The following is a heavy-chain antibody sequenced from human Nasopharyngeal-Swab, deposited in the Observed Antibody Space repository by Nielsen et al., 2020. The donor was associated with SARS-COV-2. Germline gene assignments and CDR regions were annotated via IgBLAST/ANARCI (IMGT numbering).Heavy chain of an antibody. D-gene: IGHD6-19*01. J-gene: IGHJ4*02. CDR2: ISYDGSNK. V-gene: IGHV3-30-3*01. Sequence: GSLKISCAASGFTFSSYAMHWVRQAPGKGLEWVAVISYDGSNKYYADSVKGRFTISRDNSKNTLYLQMNSLRAEDTAVYYCARDEGGGWRPWGQGTLVTVSS. CDR3: ARDEGGGWRP. CDR1: GFTFSSYA.